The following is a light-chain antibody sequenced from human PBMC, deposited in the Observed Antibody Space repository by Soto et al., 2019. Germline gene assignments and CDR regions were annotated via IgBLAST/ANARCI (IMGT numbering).Light chain of an antibody. CDR2: AAS. J-gene: IGKJ1*01. CDR3: QHYGSSLWT. V-gene: IGKV3-20*01. Sequence: DIVLAQSPGTLSLSPGERATLSCRASQSVSSSYLAWYQQRPGQAPRLLIYAASSRAPGIPDRFSGSGSGTDFTLTISRLEPEDFAVYYCQHYGSSLWTFGQGTKVEIK. CDR1: QSVSSSY.